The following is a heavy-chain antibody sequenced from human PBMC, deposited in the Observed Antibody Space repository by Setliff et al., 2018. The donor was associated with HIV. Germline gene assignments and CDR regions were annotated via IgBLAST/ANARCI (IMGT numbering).Heavy chain of an antibody. CDR3: ARDGGLSITREGPRSGFDP. J-gene: IGHJ5*02. CDR2: IYHSGST. Sequence: PSETLSLTCAVSGYSISSGYYWGWIRQSPGKGLEWIGSIYHSGSTYYNLSLKSRVTISVDTSKNQFSLKLTSVTAADTAVYYCARDGGLSITREGPRSGFDPWGQGTLVTVS. V-gene: IGHV4-38-2*02. CDR1: GYSISSGYY. D-gene: IGHD1-26*01.